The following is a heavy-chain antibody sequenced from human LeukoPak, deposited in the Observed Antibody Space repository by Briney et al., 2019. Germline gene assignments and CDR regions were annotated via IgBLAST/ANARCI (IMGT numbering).Heavy chain of an antibody. CDR2: IRSKAYGGTT. V-gene: IGHV3-49*04. Sequence: PGRSLRLSYTASGFTFGDHAMSWVRPAPGKVLEWVGFIRSKAYGGTTEYAASVKGRFTISRDDSKSIAYLQMNSLKTEDTGVYYCSRGPIQLWLHNAMDVWGQGTTVTVYS. J-gene: IGHJ6*02. D-gene: IGHD5-18*01. CDR1: GFTFGDHA. CDR3: SRGPIQLWLHNAMDV.